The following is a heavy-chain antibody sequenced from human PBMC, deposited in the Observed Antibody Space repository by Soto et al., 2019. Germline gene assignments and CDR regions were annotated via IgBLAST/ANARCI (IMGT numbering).Heavy chain of an antibody. CDR1: GFTFSSYS. V-gene: IGHV3-48*01. Sequence: PGGSLRLSCAASGFTFSSYSMNWVRQAPGKGLEWVSYISSSSSTIYYADSVKGRFTISRDNAKNSLYLQMNSLRAEDTAVYYCARDITIFGVVTNGRTGYWGQGTLVTVSS. CDR2: ISSSSSTI. J-gene: IGHJ4*02. D-gene: IGHD3-3*01. CDR3: ARDITIFGVVTNGRTGY.